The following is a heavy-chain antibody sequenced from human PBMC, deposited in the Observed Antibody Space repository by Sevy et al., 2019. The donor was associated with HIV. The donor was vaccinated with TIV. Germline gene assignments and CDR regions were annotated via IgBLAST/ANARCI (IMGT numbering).Heavy chain of an antibody. CDR2: ISGSGGIT. D-gene: IGHD5-12*01. CDR1: GFTFSSYG. V-gene: IGHV3-23*01. J-gene: IGHJ6*02. Sequence: GGSLRLSCAVSGFTFSSYGMSWVRQAPGKGLEWVSSISGSGGITYYADSVKGRFTISRDTSKSTVYLQMDSLRAEDTAVYYCARDLNSGYANYYYYGMDVWGQGTTVTVSS. CDR3: ARDLNSGYANYYYYGMDV.